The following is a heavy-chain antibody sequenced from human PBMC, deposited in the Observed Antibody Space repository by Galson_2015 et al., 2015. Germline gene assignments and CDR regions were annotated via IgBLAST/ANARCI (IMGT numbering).Heavy chain of an antibody. Sequence: CAISGDSVSSNSAAWNWIRQSPSRGLEWLGRTYYRSKWYNDYAVSVKSRITINPDTSKNQFSLQLNSVTPEDTAVYYCARDGYSSGWGPYYYYGKDVWGQGTTVTVSS. J-gene: IGHJ6*02. CDR2: TYYRSKWYN. V-gene: IGHV6-1*01. D-gene: IGHD6-19*01. CDR1: GDSVSSNSAA. CDR3: ARDGYSSGWGPYYYYGKDV.